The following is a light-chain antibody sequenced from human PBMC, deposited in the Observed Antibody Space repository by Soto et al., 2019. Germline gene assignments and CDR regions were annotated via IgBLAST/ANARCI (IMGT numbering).Light chain of an antibody. Sequence: QSALTQPPSASGSPGQSVTISCTGTSSDIGAYKYVSWYQQHPGKAPKVIIYEVSQRPSGVPDRFSGSKSGNTASLTVSGLQAEDEADYYCCSYAGSNNLDVFGTGTKVTVL. CDR3: CSYAGSNNLDV. V-gene: IGLV2-8*01. CDR1: SSDIGAYKY. J-gene: IGLJ1*01. CDR2: EVS.